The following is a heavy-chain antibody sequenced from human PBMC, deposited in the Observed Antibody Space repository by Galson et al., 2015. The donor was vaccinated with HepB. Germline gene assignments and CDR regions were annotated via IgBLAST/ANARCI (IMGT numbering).Heavy chain of an antibody. CDR3: ARPLYSSSQVPDNYYYYYGMDV. J-gene: IGHJ6*02. CDR1: GGTFSSYT. V-gene: IGHV1-69*02. D-gene: IGHD6-13*01. CDR2: IIPILGIA. Sequence: SVKVSCKASGGTFSSYTISWVRQAPGQGLEWMGRIIPILGIANYAQKFQGRVTITADKSTSTAYMELSSLRSEDTAVYYCARPLYSSSQVPDNYYYYYGMDVWGQGTTVTVSS.